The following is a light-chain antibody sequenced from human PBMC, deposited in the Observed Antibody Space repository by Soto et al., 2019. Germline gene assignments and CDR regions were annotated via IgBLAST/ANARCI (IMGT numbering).Light chain of an antibody. CDR2: GAS. Sequence: EIVMTQSPAILSVSPGERATLSCRANQSISSNLAWYQQKPGQAPRLLIYGASSRATGIPDRFSGSGSGTDFTLTISRLEPEDFAVYYCQQYGSSPRTFGQGTKVDIK. CDR1: QSISSN. J-gene: IGKJ1*01. CDR3: QQYGSSPRT. V-gene: IGKV3-20*01.